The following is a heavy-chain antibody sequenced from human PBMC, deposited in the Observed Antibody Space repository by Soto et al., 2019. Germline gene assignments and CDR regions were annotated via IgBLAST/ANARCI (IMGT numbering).Heavy chain of an antibody. J-gene: IGHJ4*02. Sequence: EVQLVESGGGLVQPGGSLRLSCAASGFTFSSYAMHWVRQAPGKGLEYVSAISSSGGSTYYANSVKGRFTISRDNSKNRLYRQMGSLRAGERAVYYGARRDGYNFDYWGQGTLVTVSS. CDR2: ISSSGGST. CDR3: ARRDGYNFDY. D-gene: IGHD5-12*01. CDR1: GFTFSSYA. V-gene: IGHV3-64*01.